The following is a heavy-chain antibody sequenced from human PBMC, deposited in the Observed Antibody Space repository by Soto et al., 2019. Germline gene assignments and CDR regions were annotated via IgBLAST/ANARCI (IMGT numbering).Heavy chain of an antibody. CDR1: GGTFSSYR. J-gene: IGHJ4*02. D-gene: IGHD6-13*01. CDR2: IVPIYRTA. Sequence: QVQLVQSGAEVKKPGSSVKVSCKASGGTFSSYRINWVRQAPGQGLEWVGGIVPIYRTADYAQKFQGRVTITADESARTSYMELRSLKSQGMAVYYCVRDSGAKLSSSWGQGTLVTVSS. V-gene: IGHV1-69*01. CDR3: VRDSGAKLSSS.